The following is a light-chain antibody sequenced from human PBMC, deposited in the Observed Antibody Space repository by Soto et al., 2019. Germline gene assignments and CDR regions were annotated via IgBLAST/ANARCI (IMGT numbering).Light chain of an antibody. Sequence: QSALTQPASVSGSPGQSITISCTGSGRDIGAYDYVSWYQQHPGKAPKLMIYEVSNRPSGVSNRFSGSKSGNTASLTISGLQAEDEADYYCSSYTSSSTYVFGTGTKLTVL. CDR3: SSYTSSSTYV. V-gene: IGLV2-14*01. CDR1: GRDIGAYDY. CDR2: EVS. J-gene: IGLJ1*01.